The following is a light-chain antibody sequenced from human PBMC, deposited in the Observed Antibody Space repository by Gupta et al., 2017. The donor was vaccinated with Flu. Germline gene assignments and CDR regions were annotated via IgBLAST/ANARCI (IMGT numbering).Light chain of an antibody. J-gene: IGKJ1*01. Sequence: SASVRDRNSVTSLVTGDIGNDLGWYQQKDGKTPNLLLFAASRPQTGVPYRFSGSGSGAEFSLTILSLQPEDCAAYYCRQYSFFPQTFGQGTRVEVK. CDR1: GDIGND. V-gene: IGKV1-17*01. CDR2: AAS. CDR3: RQYSFFPQT.